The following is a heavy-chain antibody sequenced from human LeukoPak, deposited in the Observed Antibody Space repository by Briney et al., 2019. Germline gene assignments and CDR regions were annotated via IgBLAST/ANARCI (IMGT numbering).Heavy chain of an antibody. CDR3: ARGSDPQLPPWGISYYYYMDV. CDR2: ISSSSSYI. J-gene: IGHJ6*03. CDR1: GFTFSSYS. D-gene: IGHD2-2*01. Sequence: GGSLRLSCAASGFTFSSYSMNWVRQAPGKGLEWVSSISSSSSYIYYADSVKGRFTISRDNAKNSLYLQMNSLRAEDTAVYYCARGSDPQLPPWGISYYYYMDVWGKGTTVTVSS. V-gene: IGHV3-21*01.